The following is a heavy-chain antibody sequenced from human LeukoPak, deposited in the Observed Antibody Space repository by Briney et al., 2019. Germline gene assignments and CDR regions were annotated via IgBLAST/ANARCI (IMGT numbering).Heavy chain of an antibody. D-gene: IGHD2-21*02. V-gene: IGHV3-21*04. Sequence: PGGSLRLSCAASGFTFSSYSMNWVRQAPGKGLEWVSSISSSSSYIYYADSVKGRFTISRDNSKNTLYLQMNSLRAEDTAVYYCARGPDSYCGGDCYSDYWGQGTLVTVSS. CDR3: ARGPDSYCGGDCYSDY. CDR1: GFTFSSYS. J-gene: IGHJ4*02. CDR2: ISSSSSYI.